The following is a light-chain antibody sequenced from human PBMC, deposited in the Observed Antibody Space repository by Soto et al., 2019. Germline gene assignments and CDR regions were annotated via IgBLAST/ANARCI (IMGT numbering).Light chain of an antibody. CDR1: QSVSSN. CDR2: GAS. Sequence: EIVMTQSPANLSVSPGERATLSCRASQSVSSNLAWYQQKPGQGPRLLIYGASTRATSIPARFSGSGSGTDFTLTINSLQCEDLAVYYCQQYNKWPPYTFGQGTKLEIK. J-gene: IGKJ2*01. V-gene: IGKV3-15*01. CDR3: QQYNKWPPYT.